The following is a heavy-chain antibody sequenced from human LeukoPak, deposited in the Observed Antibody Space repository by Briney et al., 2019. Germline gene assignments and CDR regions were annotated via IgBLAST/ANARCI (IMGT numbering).Heavy chain of an antibody. J-gene: IGHJ5*02. CDR3: ARDLGIVATNWFDP. D-gene: IGHD5-12*01. CDR1: GGTFSSYA. CDR2: IIPIFGTA. Sequence: SVKVSCKASGGTFSSYAISWVRQAPGQGLEWMGGIIPIFGTANYAQKFQGRVTITADESTSTAYMELSSLRSEDTAVYYCARDLGIVATNWFDPWGQGTLVTVSS. V-gene: IGHV1-69*13.